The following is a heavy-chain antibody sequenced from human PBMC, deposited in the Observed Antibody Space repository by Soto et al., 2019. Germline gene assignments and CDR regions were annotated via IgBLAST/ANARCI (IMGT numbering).Heavy chain of an antibody. Sequence: QVQLQESGPGLVKPSQTLSLTCTVSGGSISSGASYWSWIRQHPGKGLEWIGYIYYSGSTYYNPSLKSRVTISVDTSKTQFSLKLSSVTAADTAVYYCAIYDSSGSRGFQHWGQGTLVTVSS. J-gene: IGHJ1*01. CDR1: GGSISSGASY. CDR2: IYYSGST. D-gene: IGHD3-22*01. CDR3: AIYDSSGSRGFQH. V-gene: IGHV4-31*03.